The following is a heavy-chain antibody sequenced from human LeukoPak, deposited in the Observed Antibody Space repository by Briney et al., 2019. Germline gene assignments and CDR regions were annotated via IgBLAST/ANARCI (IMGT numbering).Heavy chain of an antibody. CDR2: INPNNGDT. D-gene: IGHD1-26*01. CDR1: GYTLTDYF. Sequence: ASVKVSCKASGYTLTDYFMHWVRQAPGQRLEWMGWINPNNGDTHYAQKFQGRVTMTRDTSISTAYMDLSRLRSDDTAVYYCARVIVGAVVDAYWGQGTLVTVSS. V-gene: IGHV1-2*02. J-gene: IGHJ4*02. CDR3: ARVIVGAVVDAY.